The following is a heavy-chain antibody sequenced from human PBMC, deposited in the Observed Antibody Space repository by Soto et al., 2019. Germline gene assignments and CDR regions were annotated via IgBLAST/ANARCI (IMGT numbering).Heavy chain of an antibody. D-gene: IGHD3-9*01. J-gene: IGHJ5*02. CDR2: IIPIFGTA. V-gene: IGHV1-69*01. Sequence: QVQLVQSGAEVKKPGSSVKVSCKASGGTFSSYAISWVRQAPGQGLEWMGGIIPIFGTANYAQKFQGRGTITADESTSTAYMELSSLRSEDTAVYYCASLDSYYDILTGKNWFDPWGQGTLVTVSS. CDR1: GGTFSSYA. CDR3: ASLDSYYDILTGKNWFDP.